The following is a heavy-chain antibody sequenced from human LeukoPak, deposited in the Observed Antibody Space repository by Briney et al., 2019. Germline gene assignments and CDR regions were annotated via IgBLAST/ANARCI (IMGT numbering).Heavy chain of an antibody. V-gene: IGHV1-18*01. Sequence: AASVKVSCKASGYTFTSYGISWVRQAPGQGLEWMGWISAYNGNTNYAQKLQGRVTMTTDTSTTTVYMELRSLRSDDTAVYYCARDQREYGMDVWGQGTTVTVSS. CDR2: ISAYNGNT. CDR3: ARDQREYGMDV. J-gene: IGHJ6*02. CDR1: GYTFTSYG.